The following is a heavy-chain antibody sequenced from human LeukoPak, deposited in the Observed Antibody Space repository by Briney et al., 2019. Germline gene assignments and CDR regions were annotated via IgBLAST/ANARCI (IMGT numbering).Heavy chain of an antibody. CDR3: ARDYMVRGVFDY. J-gene: IGHJ4*02. Sequence: SVKVSCKASGYTFTGYYMHWVRQAPGQGLEWMGRIIPILGIANYAQKFQGRVTITADKSTSTAYMELSSLRSEDTAVYYCARDYMVRGVFDYWGQGTLVTVSS. D-gene: IGHD3-10*01. CDR2: IIPILGIA. CDR1: GYTFTGYY. V-gene: IGHV1-69*04.